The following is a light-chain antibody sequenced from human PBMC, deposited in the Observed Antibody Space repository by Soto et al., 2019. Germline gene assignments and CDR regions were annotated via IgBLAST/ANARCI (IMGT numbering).Light chain of an antibody. V-gene: IGKV1-5*03. Sequence: IQMTQSPSTLSASIGERVTITCRASQSISNWLAWYQQKPGKAPKLLIYKASSLESRVPSRFSGSGSGTQFTLTISSLQPDDFATYYCQQYSSYYTFGQGTKVDIK. CDR2: KAS. CDR3: QQYSSYYT. CDR1: QSISNW. J-gene: IGKJ2*01.